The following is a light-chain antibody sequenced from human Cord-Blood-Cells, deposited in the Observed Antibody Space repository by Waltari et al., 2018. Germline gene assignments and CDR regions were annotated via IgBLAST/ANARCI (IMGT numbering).Light chain of an antibody. CDR3: SSYAGSNDGV. J-gene: IGLJ2*01. CDR1: SSDVGGYNY. CDR2: EVS. Sequence: SALTQPPTASGPPGRSLTISCTGTSSDVGGYNYVSWYQQHPGKAPKLMIYEVSKRPSGVPDRLPGSKSGNTASPTVSGLQAEDEADYYCSSYAGSNDGVFGGGTKRTVL. V-gene: IGLV2-8*01.